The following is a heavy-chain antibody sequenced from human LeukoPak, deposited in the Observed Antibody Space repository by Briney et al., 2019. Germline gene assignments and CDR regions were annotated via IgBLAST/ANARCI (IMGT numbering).Heavy chain of an antibody. CDR2: ISTNTGNP. CDR1: GYTFSIYG. V-gene: IGHV7-4-1*02. Sequence: ASVRVSCKASGYTFSIYGFSWVRQAPGQGLEWMGWISTNTGNPTYAQGFTGRFVFSLDTSVSTAYLQISSLKAEDTAVYYCARHPSRLDAFDIWGQGTMVTVSS. CDR3: ARHPSRLDAFDI. J-gene: IGHJ3*02. D-gene: IGHD2-21*01.